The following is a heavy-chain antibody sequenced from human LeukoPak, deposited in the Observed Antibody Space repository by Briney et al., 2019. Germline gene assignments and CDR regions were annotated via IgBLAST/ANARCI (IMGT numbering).Heavy chain of an antibody. V-gene: IGHV4-59*01. CDR1: GGSISSYY. CDR2: IYYSGTT. CDR3: ARGAEGIAAAGTSFDI. Sequence: SSETLSLTCTVSGGSISSYYWSWIRQPPGKGLEWIGYIYYSGTTNYNPSLRSRVTISVDTSKNQFSLKLSSVTAADTAVYYCARGAEGIAAAGTSFDIWGQGTMVTVSA. D-gene: IGHD6-13*01. J-gene: IGHJ3*02.